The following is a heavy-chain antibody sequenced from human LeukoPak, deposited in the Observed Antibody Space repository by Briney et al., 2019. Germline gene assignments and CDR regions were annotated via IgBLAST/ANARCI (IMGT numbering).Heavy chain of an antibody. CDR2: INHSGST. Sequence: PSETLSLTCAVYGGSFSGYYWSWIRQPPGKGLEWIGEINHSGSTNYNPSLKSRVTISVDTSKNQFSLELSSVTAADTAVYYCARGLRRRLRWYLDYWGQGTLVTVSS. D-gene: IGHD4-23*01. CDR1: GGSFSGYY. V-gene: IGHV4-34*01. J-gene: IGHJ4*02. CDR3: ARGLRRRLRWYLDY.